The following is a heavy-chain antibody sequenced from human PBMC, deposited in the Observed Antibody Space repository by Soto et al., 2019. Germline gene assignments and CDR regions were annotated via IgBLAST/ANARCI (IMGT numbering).Heavy chain of an antibody. CDR1: GGSISSGGYS. D-gene: IGHD6-13*01. CDR3: AKVEAAAGQNY. J-gene: IGHJ4*02. CDR2: ISDSGGST. V-gene: IGHV3-23*01. Sequence: TSETLSLTCAVSGGSISSGGYSWSWVRQAPGKALEWVSTISDSGGSTYYGDSVRGRFTISRDNSKNTLFLQMNSLRAEDTAVYYCAKVEAAAGQNYWGQGALVTVSS.